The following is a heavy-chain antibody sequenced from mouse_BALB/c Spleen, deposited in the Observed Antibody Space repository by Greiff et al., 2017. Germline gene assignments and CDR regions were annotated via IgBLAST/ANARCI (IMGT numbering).Heavy chain of an antibody. CDR1: GFTFSDYY. D-gene: IGHD2-1*01. V-gene: IGHV5-4*02. Sequence: EVQRVESGGGLVKPGGSLKLSCAASGFTFSDYYMYWVRQTPEKRLEWVATISDGGSYTYYPDSVKGRFTISRDNAKNNLYLQMSSLKSEDTAMYYCARVLYGNYAMDYWGQGTSVTVSS. CDR2: ISDGGSYT. J-gene: IGHJ4*01. CDR3: ARVLYGNYAMDY.